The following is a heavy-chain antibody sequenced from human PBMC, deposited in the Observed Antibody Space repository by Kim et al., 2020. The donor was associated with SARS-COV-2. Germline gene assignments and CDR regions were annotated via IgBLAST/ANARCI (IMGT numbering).Heavy chain of an antibody. CDR2: IKQDGSVQ. V-gene: IGHV3-7*03. J-gene: IGHJ3*01. CDR1: GFTFSNYW. Sequence: GGSLRLSCAASGFTFSNYWMTWVRQAPGKGLEWVANIKQDGSVQYYVDSVKGRFTISRDNAKNSLYLQMNSLRAEDTAVYNCARDWPPDDSSGYYDAFDVWGQGTGVTVSP. CDR3: ARDWPPDDSSGYYDAFDV. D-gene: IGHD3-22*01.